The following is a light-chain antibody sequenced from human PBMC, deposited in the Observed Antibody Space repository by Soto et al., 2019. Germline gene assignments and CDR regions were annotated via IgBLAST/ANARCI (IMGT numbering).Light chain of an antibody. CDR3: QHYHNSTPYT. CDR1: QSVSSN. CDR2: GAS. J-gene: IGKJ2*01. Sequence: EIVMTQSPATLSVSPGERATLSCRASQSVSSNLAWYQQKPGQAPMLLIYGASNRATGIPARFSGSGSGTEFTLNISSLQSEDFAVYYCQHYHNSTPYTFGQGNKLEIK. V-gene: IGKV3-15*01.